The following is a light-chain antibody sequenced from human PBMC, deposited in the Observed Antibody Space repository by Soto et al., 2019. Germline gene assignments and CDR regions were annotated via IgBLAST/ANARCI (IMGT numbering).Light chain of an antibody. CDR3: QQSYRTPLT. CDR2: AAS. V-gene: IGKV1-39*01. Sequence: DIMLTQSPSSLSASVGDRVTITCRASQSIGRYLNWYQQRPGQAPKLLIYAASSLQSGVPSRFRGGGSGTDFTLTITSLQPEDFATYYCQQSYRTPLTFGQGTKVDVK. J-gene: IGKJ1*01. CDR1: QSIGRY.